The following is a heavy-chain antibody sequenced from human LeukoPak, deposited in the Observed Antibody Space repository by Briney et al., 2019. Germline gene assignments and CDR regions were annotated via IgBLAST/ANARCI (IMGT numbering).Heavy chain of an antibody. CDR2: ISSNGGST. CDR1: GFTFSSYA. D-gene: IGHD3-3*01. J-gene: IGHJ4*02. Sequence: PGGSLRLSCAASGFTFSSYAMDWVRQAPGKGLEYVSAISSNGGSTYYANSVKGRFTISRDNSKNTLYLQMGSLRAEDMAVYYCARVPSRYDSSDYWGQGTLVTVSS. CDR3: ARVPSRYDSSDY. V-gene: IGHV3-64*01.